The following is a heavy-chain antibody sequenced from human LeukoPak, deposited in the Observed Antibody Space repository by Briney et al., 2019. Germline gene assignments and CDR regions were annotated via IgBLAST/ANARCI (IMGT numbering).Heavy chain of an antibody. D-gene: IGHD6-19*01. CDR3: ARGSSGWYDPPYWYFDL. CDR1: GDSVSSNSAA. Sequence: SQTLSLTCAISGDSVSSNSAAWNWIRQSPSRGLEWLGRTYYRSKWYNDYAVSVKSRITINPDTSKSQFSLQLNSVTPEDTAVYYCARGSSGWYDPPYWYFDLWGRGTLVTVSS. CDR2: TYYRSKWYN. V-gene: IGHV6-1*01. J-gene: IGHJ2*01.